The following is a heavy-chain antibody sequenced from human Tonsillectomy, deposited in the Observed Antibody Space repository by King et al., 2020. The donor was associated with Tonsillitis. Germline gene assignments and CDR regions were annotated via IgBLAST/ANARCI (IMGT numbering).Heavy chain of an antibody. J-gene: IGHJ6*02. V-gene: IGHV1-69*01. CDR1: GGTFSNFA. D-gene: IGHD2-2*02. CDR3: ARDDIVIVTGAIGGYYHSGMAV. Sequence: VQLVQSGAEVKKPGSSVKVSCKASGGTFSNFAISWVRQAPGQGLEWMGGIIPIFGTANYAQKFQGRVTITADESTSTAYMELSSLRSDDTAVYYCARDDIVIVTGAIGGYYHSGMAVWGQGTTVTVSS. CDR2: IIPIFGTA.